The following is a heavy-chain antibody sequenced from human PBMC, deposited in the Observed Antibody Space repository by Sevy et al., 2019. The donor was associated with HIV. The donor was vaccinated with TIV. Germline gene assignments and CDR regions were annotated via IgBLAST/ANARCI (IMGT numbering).Heavy chain of an antibody. V-gene: IGHV3-23*01. CDR1: GFTFSSYA. CDR3: AKDHATMVRGVILDYYYMDV. J-gene: IGHJ6*03. D-gene: IGHD3-10*01. Sequence: GGSLILSCAASGFTFSSYAMSWVRQAPGKGLEWVSAISGSGGSTYYADSVKGRFTISRDNSKNTLYLQMNSLRAEDTAVYYCAKDHATMVRGVILDYYYMDVWGKGTTVTVSS. CDR2: ISGSGGST.